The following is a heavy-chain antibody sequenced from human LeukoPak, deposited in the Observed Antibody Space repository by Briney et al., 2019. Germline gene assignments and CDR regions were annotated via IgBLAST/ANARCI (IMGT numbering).Heavy chain of an antibody. J-gene: IGHJ3*02. CDR3: ASEILTGYSDAFDI. CDR1: GYTFTSYD. CDR2: MNPNSGNT. Sequence: ASVKVSCKASGYTFTSYDINWVRQATGQGLEWMGWMNPNSGNTGYAQKFQGRVTMTRDMSTSTVYMELSSLRSEDTAVYYCASEILTGYSDAFDIWGQGTMVTVSS. V-gene: IGHV1-8*01. D-gene: IGHD3-9*01.